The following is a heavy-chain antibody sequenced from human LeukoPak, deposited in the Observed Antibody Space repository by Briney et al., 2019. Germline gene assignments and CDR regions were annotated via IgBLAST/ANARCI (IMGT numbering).Heavy chain of an antibody. D-gene: IGHD2-15*01. V-gene: IGHV4-34*01. CDR3: ARVRRSEDNYYYYYMDV. CDR2: INHSGST. CDR1: GGSFSGYY. J-gene: IGHJ6*03. Sequence: SETLSLTCAVYGGSFSGYYWSWIRQPPGKGLEWIGEINHSGSTNYNPSLKSRVTISVDTSKNQFSLKLSSVTAADTAVYYCARVRRSEDNYYYYYMDVWGKGTTVTISS.